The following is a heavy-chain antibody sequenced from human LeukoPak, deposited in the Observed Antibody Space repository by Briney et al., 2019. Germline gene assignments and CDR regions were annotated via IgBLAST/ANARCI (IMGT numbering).Heavy chain of an antibody. D-gene: IGHD6-13*01. Sequence: GASVKVSCKASGYTFTSYGISWVRQAPGQGLEWMGWISAYNGNTNYAQKLQGRVTMTTDTSTSTAYMELSRLRSDDTAVYYCARSPTAAGLDYWGQGTLVTVSS. V-gene: IGHV1-18*01. CDR1: GYTFTSYG. CDR2: ISAYNGNT. CDR3: ARSPTAAGLDY. J-gene: IGHJ4*02.